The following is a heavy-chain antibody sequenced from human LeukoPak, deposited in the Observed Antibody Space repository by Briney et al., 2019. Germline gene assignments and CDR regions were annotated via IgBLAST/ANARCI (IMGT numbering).Heavy chain of an antibody. V-gene: IGHV4-59*01. J-gene: IGHJ4*02. CDR1: GGFISSYY. CDR3: ARGRYCSCGSCFSHYFDY. CDR2: IYYSGST. D-gene: IGHD2-15*01. Sequence: SETLSLTCTVSGGFISSYYWSWIRQPPGKGLEWIGYIYYSGSTNYNPSLKSRVTMSVDTSKNQFSLNLSSVTAADTAVYYCARGRYCSCGSCFSHYFDYWGQGTLVTVSS.